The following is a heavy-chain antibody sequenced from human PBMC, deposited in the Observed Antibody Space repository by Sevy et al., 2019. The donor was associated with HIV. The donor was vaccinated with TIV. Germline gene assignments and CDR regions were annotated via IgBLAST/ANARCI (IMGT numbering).Heavy chain of an antibody. J-gene: IGHJ4*02. V-gene: IGHV3-23*01. CDR2: IIGSGDNT. Sequence: GGSLRLSCEASGFTFRSYAMSWVRQAPGKGLEWVSGIIGSGDNTYYAESVKGRFTVCRDNSKNTLYVQMNSLRAEDTAVYYCAKGVSWLVLGGYFDYWGQGTPVTVSS. CDR1: GFTFRSYA. D-gene: IGHD6-19*01. CDR3: AKGVSWLVLGGYFDY.